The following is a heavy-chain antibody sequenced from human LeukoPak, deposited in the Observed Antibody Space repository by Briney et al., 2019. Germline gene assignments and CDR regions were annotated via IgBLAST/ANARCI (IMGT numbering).Heavy chain of an antibody. J-gene: IGHJ4*02. CDR2: ISASGGNT. CDR1: GIIFISFA. CDR3: AKEGLAW. Sequence: GGFLRVCGAASGIIFISFAMNWGRRAPGKGLEWVSGISASGGNTYYTDSLKGRFTISRDNSKNTLYLQVNSLRAEDTAVYYCAKEGLAWWGQGTLVTVSS. V-gene: IGHV3-23*01.